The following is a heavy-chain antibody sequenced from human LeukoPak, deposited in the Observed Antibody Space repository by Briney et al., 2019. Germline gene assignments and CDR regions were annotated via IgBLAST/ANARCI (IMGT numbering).Heavy chain of an antibody. J-gene: IGHJ4*02. CDR1: GFTFSSYG. CDR3: ARGSSWFWEYYFDY. CDR2: ISYDGSHE. Sequence: GRSLRLSCAASGFTFSSYGMNWVRQAPGKGLEWVAVISYDGSHEYYADSVKGRFTISRDNPKSALYLQMNSLRAEDTAVYYCARGSSWFWEYYFDYWGQGTLVTVSP. D-gene: IGHD6-13*01. V-gene: IGHV3-30*03.